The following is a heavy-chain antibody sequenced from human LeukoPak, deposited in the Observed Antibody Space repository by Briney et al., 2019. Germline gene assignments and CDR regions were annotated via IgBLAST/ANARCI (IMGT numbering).Heavy chain of an antibody. D-gene: IGHD3-22*01. CDR3: ARAPYYYDSSGPTLGY. Sequence: GASVKVSCKASGYTFTGYYMHWVRQAPGQGLEWMGRINPNSGGTNYAQKFQGRVTMTRDTSISTAYMELSRLRSDDTAVYYCARAPYYYDSSGPTLGYWGQGTLVTVSS. J-gene: IGHJ4*02. CDR2: INPNSGGT. CDR1: GYTFTGYY. V-gene: IGHV1-2*06.